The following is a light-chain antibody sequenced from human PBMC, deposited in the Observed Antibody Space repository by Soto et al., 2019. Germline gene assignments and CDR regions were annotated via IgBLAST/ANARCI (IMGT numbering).Light chain of an antibody. CDR3: QQYNNWSPLT. CDR2: GAS. J-gene: IGKJ3*01. Sequence: EIVMTQSPATLSVSPGERATLSCRASQSVSSNLAWYQQKPGRAPRLLIYGASTRATGVPARFSGSGSGTDFSLTISSLQSEDFAVYYCQQYNNWSPLTFGPGTKVDIK. CDR1: QSVSSN. V-gene: IGKV3-15*01.